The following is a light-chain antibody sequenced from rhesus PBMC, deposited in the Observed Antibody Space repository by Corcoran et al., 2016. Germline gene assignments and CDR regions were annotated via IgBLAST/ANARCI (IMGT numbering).Light chain of an antibody. V-gene: IGKV4-1*01. J-gene: IGKJ4*01. CDR2: WAS. CDR3: QQYYSIPLT. CDR1: QSLLYSSNNKNY. Sequence: DIVMTQSPDSLAVSLGERVTINCKSSQSLLYSSNNKNYLAWFQQKPGQPPKLLISWASTRDAGVPYRFSGSGSGTDFTLTISGLQAEDVAVYYCQQYYSIPLTFGGGTKVEIK.